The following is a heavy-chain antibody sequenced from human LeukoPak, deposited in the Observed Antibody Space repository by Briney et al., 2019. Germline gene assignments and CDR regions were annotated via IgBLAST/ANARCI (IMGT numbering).Heavy chain of an antibody. V-gene: IGHV4-38-2*02. D-gene: IGHD5-24*01. Sequence: SETLSLTCGVAGYSISSGYHWAWIRQPPGKGLEWIGNIYHSGTTYYHPSLKSRLTMSVDTSKNQFSLTLSSVTAADTAVYYCARDWSTDAYSRFDRWGQGTLVTVSS. CDR1: GYSISSGYH. CDR2: IYHSGTT. J-gene: IGHJ4*02. CDR3: ARDWSTDAYSRFDR.